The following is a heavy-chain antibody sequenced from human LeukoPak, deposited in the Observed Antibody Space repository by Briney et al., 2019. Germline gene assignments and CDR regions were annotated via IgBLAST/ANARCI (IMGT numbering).Heavy chain of an antibody. V-gene: IGHV4-59*08. D-gene: IGHD2-15*01. J-gene: IGHJ5*02. CDR3: ARVDGSCAGGSCPSGNWFDP. CDR2: MYYSGST. Sequence: SETLSLTCTVSGGSIRSYYWSWIRQPPGKGLEWIGYMYYSGSTCYNPSLKSRVTISLDTSKNQFSLKLSSVTAADTAVYYCARVDGSCAGGSCPSGNWFDPWGQGTLVTVSS. CDR1: GGSIRSYY.